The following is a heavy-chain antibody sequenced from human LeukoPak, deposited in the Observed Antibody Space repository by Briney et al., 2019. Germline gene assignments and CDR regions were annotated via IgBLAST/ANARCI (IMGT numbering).Heavy chain of an antibody. V-gene: IGHV3-11*05. Sequence: GGSLRLSCAASGFTLSDYYMSWMRQAPGEGLEWVSYIRSGSSDTKNADDAECRFAISRNNAKNSLYLQKNSLRAEDTAGYYCARELEYCSGGSCYPLNMDVWGQGTTVTVSS. CDR1: GFTLSDYY. D-gene: IGHD2-15*01. J-gene: IGHJ6*02. CDR3: ARELEYCSGGSCYPLNMDV. CDR2: IRSGSSDT.